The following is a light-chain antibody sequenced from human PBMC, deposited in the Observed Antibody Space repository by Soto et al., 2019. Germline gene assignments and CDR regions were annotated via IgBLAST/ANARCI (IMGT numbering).Light chain of an antibody. CDR2: DAS. J-gene: IGKJ2*01. CDR3: QQYNSFSPLT. V-gene: IGKV1-5*01. Sequence: DIQMTQSPSTLSASVGDRVTITCRASQSISIWLAWYQRKPGKAPNLLIYDASSLQSGVPSRFSGSGSGTEFNLTISGLQPDDFATYYCQQYNSFSPLTFGQGTKVEIK. CDR1: QSISIW.